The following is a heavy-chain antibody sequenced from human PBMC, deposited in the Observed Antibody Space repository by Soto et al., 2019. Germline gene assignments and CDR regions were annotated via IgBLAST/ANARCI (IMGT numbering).Heavy chain of an antibody. J-gene: IGHJ6*02. V-gene: IGHV5-10-1*01. Sequence: PGESLKISCKGSGYSFTSYWISWVRQMPGKGLEWMGRIDPSDSYTNYSPSFQGHVTISADKSISTAYLQWSSLKASDTAMYYCARPYFTYGSGSYSPDNGMDVWGQGTTVTVSS. CDR2: IDPSDSYT. CDR3: ARPYFTYGSGSYSPDNGMDV. D-gene: IGHD3-10*01. CDR1: GYSFTSYW.